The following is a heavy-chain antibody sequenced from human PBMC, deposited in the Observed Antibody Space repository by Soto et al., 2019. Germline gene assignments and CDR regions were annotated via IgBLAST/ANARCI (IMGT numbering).Heavy chain of an antibody. CDR3: AKDREAGYNFYYGMDV. J-gene: IGHJ6*02. D-gene: IGHD6-19*01. CDR2: IYTSASI. V-gene: IGHV4-4*07. Sequence: PSETLSLTCSVSGADINAYSWTWIRQPAGKGLEWIGRIYTSASINSNPALKGGVTLSVDTSANQASLRPASVTAADTAIYYCAKDREAGYNFYYGMDVWGQGTTVT. CDR1: GADINAYS.